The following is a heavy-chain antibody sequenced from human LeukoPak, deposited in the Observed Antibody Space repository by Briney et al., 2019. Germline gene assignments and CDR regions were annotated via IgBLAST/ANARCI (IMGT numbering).Heavy chain of an antibody. CDR2: ISWNSGSI. Sequence: PGGSLRLSCAASGFTFSSYAMSWVRQAPGKGLEWVSGISWNSGSIGYADSVKGRFSISRDNAMNSLYLQMNSLRAEDTALYYCAKDTGSNWFEYFQHWGQGTLVTVSS. V-gene: IGHV3-9*01. CDR1: GFTFSSYA. D-gene: IGHD6-13*01. CDR3: AKDTGSNWFEYFQH. J-gene: IGHJ1*01.